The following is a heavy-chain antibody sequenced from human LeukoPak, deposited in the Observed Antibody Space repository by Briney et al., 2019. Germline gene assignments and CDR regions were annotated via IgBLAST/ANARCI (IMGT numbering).Heavy chain of an antibody. J-gene: IGHJ6*02. CDR3: AGDLRHWATGYCSGGSCYSRGPYYYYGMDV. CDR1: GGSISSFY. V-gene: IGHV4-4*07. Sequence: ASETLSLTCTVSGGSISSFYWSWIRQPAGKGLEWIGRIYTSGSTNYNPSLKSRVTMSVDTSKNQFSLKLSSVTAADTAVYYCAGDLRHWATGYCSGGSCYSRGPYYYYGMDVWGQGTTVIVSS. D-gene: IGHD2-15*01. CDR2: IYTSGST.